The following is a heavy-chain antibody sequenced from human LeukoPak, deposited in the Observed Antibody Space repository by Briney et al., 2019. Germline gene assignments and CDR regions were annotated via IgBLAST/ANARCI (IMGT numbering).Heavy chain of an antibody. CDR1: GYTFTSYD. J-gene: IGHJ5*02. CDR2: MNPNSGNT. V-gene: IGHV1-8*01. CDR3: ARGRRYYYGSGSYRGNWFDP. D-gene: IGHD3-10*01. Sequence: ASVKVSCKASGYTFTSYDINWVRQATGQGLEWMGWMNPNSGNTGYAQKFQGRVTTTRNTSISTAYMELSSLRSEDTAVYYCARGRRYYYGSGSYRGNWFDPWGQGTLVTVSS.